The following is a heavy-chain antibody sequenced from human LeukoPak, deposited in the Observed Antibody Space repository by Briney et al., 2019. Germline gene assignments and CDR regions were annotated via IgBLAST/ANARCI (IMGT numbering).Heavy chain of an antibody. J-gene: IGHJ4*02. D-gene: IGHD3-22*01. CDR2: INTNTGNP. CDR3: ARGSSGYYYDVSDY. V-gene: IGHV7-4-1*02. CDR1: GYTFTSYA. Sequence: ASVKVSCKASGYTFTSYAMNWVRQAPGQGLEWMGWINTNTGNPTYAQGFTGRFVFSLDTSVSTAYLQISSLKAEDTAVYYCARGSSGYYYDVSDYWGQGTLVTVSS.